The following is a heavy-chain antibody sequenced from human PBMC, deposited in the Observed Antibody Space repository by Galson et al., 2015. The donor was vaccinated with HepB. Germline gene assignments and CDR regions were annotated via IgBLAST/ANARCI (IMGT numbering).Heavy chain of an antibody. Sequence: SLRLSCAASGFTFSDYYMSWIRQAPGKGLEWVSYISSSSSYTNYADSVKGRFTISRDNAKNSLYLQMNSLRVEDTAVYFCARDGGIAVSDTPGDYYYYYLDVWGKGTTVTVSS. CDR3: ARDGGIAVSDTPGDYYYYYLDV. CDR1: GFTFSDYY. V-gene: IGHV3-11*06. J-gene: IGHJ6*03. CDR2: ISSSSSYT. D-gene: IGHD6-19*01.